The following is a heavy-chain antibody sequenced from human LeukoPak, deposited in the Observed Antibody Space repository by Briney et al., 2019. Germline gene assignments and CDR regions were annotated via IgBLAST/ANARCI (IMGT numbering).Heavy chain of an antibody. D-gene: IGHD2-21*01. Sequence: PGGSLRLSCAASGFTFSSYWMSWVRQVPGKGLEWVANIKQDGSEKYSVDSVKGRFTISRDNAKNSLHLQMNSLRAEDTAVYYCAKNEPTSVVPPRAFDMWGQGTMVTVSS. CDR1: GFTFSSYW. CDR3: AKNEPTSVVPPRAFDM. CDR2: IKQDGSEK. J-gene: IGHJ3*02. V-gene: IGHV3-7*01.